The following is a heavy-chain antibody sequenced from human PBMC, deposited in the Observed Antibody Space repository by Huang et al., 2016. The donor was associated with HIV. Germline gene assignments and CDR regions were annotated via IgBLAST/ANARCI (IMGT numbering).Heavy chain of an antibody. J-gene: IGHJ6*02. V-gene: IGHV3-53*01. CDR1: GLSVSGNY. CDR3: ATFTIFGVDKGV. Sequence: EVQVVESGGGLTQPGGSLRLSCVVSGLSVSGNYMTWVRQSQGKGLEWIARFENGDDTFYADSVKGRLTISRDNSRNTVFLQMNSLRAEDTAVYYCATFTIFGVDKGVWGQGTTVTVSS. D-gene: IGHD3-3*01. CDR2: FENGDDT.